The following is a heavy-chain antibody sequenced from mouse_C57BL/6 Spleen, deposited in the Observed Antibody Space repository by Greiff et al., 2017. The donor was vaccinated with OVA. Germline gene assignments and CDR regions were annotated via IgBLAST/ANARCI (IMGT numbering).Heavy chain of an antibody. D-gene: IGHD3-2*02. CDR2: IYPGDGDT. V-gene: IGHV1-82*01. Sequence: VQLQQSGPELVKPGASVKISCKASGYAFSSSWMNWVKQRPGKGLEWIGRIYPGDGDTNYNGKFKGKATLTADKSSSTAYMQLSSLTSEDSAVYFCARPSRDSSGHYFDYWGQGTTLTVSS. J-gene: IGHJ2*01. CDR1: GYAFSSSW. CDR3: ARPSRDSSGHYFDY.